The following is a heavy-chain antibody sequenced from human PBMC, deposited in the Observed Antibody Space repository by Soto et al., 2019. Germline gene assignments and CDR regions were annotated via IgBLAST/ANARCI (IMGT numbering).Heavy chain of an antibody. D-gene: IGHD3-3*01. Sequence: ASVKVSCKASGYTFTSYGISWVRQAPGQGLEWMGWISAYNGNTNYAQKLQGRVTMTTDTSTSTAYMELRSLRSDDTAVYYCAREHYDFWSGYYFDPWGQGTLVTV. V-gene: IGHV1-18*01. CDR3: AREHYDFWSGYYFDP. J-gene: IGHJ5*02. CDR2: ISAYNGNT. CDR1: GYTFTSYG.